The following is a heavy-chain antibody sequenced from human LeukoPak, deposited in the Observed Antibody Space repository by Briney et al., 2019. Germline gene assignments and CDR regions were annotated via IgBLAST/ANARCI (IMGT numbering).Heavy chain of an antibody. V-gene: IGHV4-39*07. D-gene: IGHD1-26*01. J-gene: IGHJ4*02. CDR2: IYYSGST. CDR3: ASNLSGSYLIDY. Sequence: WIGSIYYSGSTYYNPSLKSRVTISVDTSKNQFSLKLSSVTAADTAVYYCASNLSGSYLIDYWGQGTLVTVSS.